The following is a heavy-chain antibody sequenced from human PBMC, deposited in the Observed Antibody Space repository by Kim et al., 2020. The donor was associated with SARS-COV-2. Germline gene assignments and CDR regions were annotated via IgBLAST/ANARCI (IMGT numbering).Heavy chain of an antibody. Sequence: GGSLRLSCATAGLNFGDYAMDWVRQAPGKGLEWVGLIRSKSRGGATFYAASVKGRFTLSRDDSKNIAYLQMNSLKTEDTAVYFGTREKPASLIFVIWSQGTAVTVSS. CDR1: GLNFGDYA. V-gene: IGHV3-49*04. J-gene: IGHJ3*02. CDR2: IRSKSRGGAT. CDR3: TREKPASLIFVI.